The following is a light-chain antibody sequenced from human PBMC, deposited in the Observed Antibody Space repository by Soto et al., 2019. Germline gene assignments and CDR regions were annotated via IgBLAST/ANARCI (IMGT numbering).Light chain of an antibody. Sequence: DIQMSQFPSTLFSSVRDIVTITFRASQNIITYLNLYQQEPGQAPKFLIYAASSLQSGVPSRFSGRGYGTDFTLTITSLQAEDFATYFCQQGYDTPITFGQGTKVDIK. CDR3: QQGYDTPIT. J-gene: IGKJ1*01. V-gene: IGKV1-39*01. CDR2: AAS. CDR1: QNIITY.